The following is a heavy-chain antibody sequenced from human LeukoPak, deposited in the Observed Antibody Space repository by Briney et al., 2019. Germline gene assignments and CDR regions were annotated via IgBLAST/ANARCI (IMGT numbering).Heavy chain of an antibody. Sequence: GGSLRLSCAASRFIFSSYIIHWVRQAPGKGLEGVAVISYDGSNKYYADSVKGRFTISRDNSKNTLYLQMNSLRAEDTAVYYCARQTVTMWTNWFDPWGQGTLVTVSS. CDR3: ARQTVTMWTNWFDP. CDR2: ISYDGSNK. J-gene: IGHJ5*02. CDR1: RFIFSSYI. V-gene: IGHV3-30*04. D-gene: IGHD4-11*01.